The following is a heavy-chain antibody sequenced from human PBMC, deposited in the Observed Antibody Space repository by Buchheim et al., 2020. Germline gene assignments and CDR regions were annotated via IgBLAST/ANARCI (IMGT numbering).Heavy chain of an antibody. D-gene: IGHD3-22*01. V-gene: IGHV1-18*01. CDR3: ARRHTIGRMYDSNGYYYYYGMDV. CDR1: GYTFINYG. CDR2: ISTHNGNT. Sequence: QVQLVQSGAEVKKPGASVKVSCKASGYTFINYGISWVRQAPGQGLEWMGWISTHNGNTNYAQKLQGRVTMTTDTSTYTAYMELRSLRSDDTAVYYCARRHTIGRMYDSNGYYYYYGMDVWGQGTT. J-gene: IGHJ6*02.